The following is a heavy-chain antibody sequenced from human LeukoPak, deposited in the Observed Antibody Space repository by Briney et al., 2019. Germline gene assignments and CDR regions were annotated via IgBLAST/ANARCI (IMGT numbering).Heavy chain of an antibody. CDR1: GGSINNYY. D-gene: IGHD2-15*01. Sequence: SETLSLTCTVSGGSINNYYWSWIRQPAGKGLEWIGRIYTRGSTNYNPSLKSRVTMSVDTSKNQFYLELSSVTAADTAVYYCARGRYFSAAICPGSDAFDIWGQGPMVSVSS. CDR3: ARGRYFSAAICPGSDAFDI. V-gene: IGHV4-4*07. CDR2: IYTRGST. J-gene: IGHJ3*02.